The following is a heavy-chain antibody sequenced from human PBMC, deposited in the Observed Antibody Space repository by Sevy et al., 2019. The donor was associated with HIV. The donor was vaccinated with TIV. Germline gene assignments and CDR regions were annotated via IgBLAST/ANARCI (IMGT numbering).Heavy chain of an antibody. J-gene: IGHJ4*02. CDR3: ARGGLFGDAAAYTY. D-gene: IGHD3-16*01. Sequence: ASVKVSCSAPGNTFTAYYMHWVRQAPGQGLEWMGWINPNSGDTNYAQKFQDRVTMTTDASISTAYMELSSLRSDDTAVYYCARGGLFGDAAAYTYWGQGTLVTVSS. V-gene: IGHV1-2*02. CDR2: INPNSGDT. CDR1: GNTFTAYY.